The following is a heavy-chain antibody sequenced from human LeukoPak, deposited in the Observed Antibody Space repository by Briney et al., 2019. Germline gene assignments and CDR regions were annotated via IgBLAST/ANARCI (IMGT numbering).Heavy chain of an antibody. D-gene: IGHD3-10*01. Sequence: GGSLRLSCAASGFTFSSYAMSWVRQAPGKGLEWVSAISGSGGSTYYADSVKGRFTISRDNSKNTLYLQMNSLRAEDTAVYYCAKVGYYGSGSYYIIATNYYGMDVWGKGTTVTVSS. CDR1: GFTFSSYA. J-gene: IGHJ6*04. CDR2: ISGSGGST. V-gene: IGHV3-23*01. CDR3: AKVGYYGSGSYYIIATNYYGMDV.